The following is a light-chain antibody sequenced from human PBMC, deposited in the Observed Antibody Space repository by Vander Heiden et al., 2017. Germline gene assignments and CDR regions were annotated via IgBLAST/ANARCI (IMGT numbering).Light chain of an antibody. Sequence: QSVLTQPPSVSGAPGQRVTISCTGINSNIGAGFDVHWYQQLPGTSPKLLIYGKTNRASGVPDRFSGSRSGTSASLAITGLQAEDEADYYCQSYDSSLSGSVFGGGTKLTVL. V-gene: IGLV1-40*01. CDR3: QSYDSSLSGSV. CDR2: GKT. CDR1: NSNIGAGFD. J-gene: IGLJ3*02.